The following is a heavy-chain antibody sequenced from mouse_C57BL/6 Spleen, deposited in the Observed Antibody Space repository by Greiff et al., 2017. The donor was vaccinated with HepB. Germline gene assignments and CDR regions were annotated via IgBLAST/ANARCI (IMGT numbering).Heavy chain of an antibody. Sequence: QVQLQQSGAELARPGASVKLSCKASGYTFTSYGISWVKQRTGQGLEWIGEIYPRSGNTYYNEKFKGKATLTADTSSSTAYMELRSLTSEDSAVYFCARWTVVANYWYFDVWGTGTTVTVSS. CDR1: GYTFTSYG. CDR2: IYPRSGNT. D-gene: IGHD1-1*01. J-gene: IGHJ1*03. V-gene: IGHV1-81*01. CDR3: ARWTVVANYWYFDV.